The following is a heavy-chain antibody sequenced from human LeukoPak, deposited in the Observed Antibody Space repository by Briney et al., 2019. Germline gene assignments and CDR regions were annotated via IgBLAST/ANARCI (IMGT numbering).Heavy chain of an antibody. D-gene: IGHD4-23*01. CDR2: IIPIFGTA. CDR1: GYTFASFD. Sequence: GASVKVSCKASGYTFASFDISWVRQAPGQGLEWMGGIIPIFGTANYAQKFQSRVTITAVESMSTAYMELSSLRSEDTAVYYCARGWLAETTVVTPYNYWGQGTLVTVSS. CDR3: ARGWLAETTVVTPYNY. J-gene: IGHJ4*02. V-gene: IGHV1-69*13.